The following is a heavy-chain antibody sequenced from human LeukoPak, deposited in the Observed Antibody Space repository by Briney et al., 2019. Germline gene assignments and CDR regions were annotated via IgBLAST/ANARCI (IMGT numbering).Heavy chain of an antibody. D-gene: IGHD2-2*01. V-gene: IGHV1-18*01. CDR1: GYTFTSYG. J-gene: IGHJ5*02. CDR3: ARDRAPFYCSSTSCRYRFDP. Sequence: ASVKVSCKASGYTFTSYGISWVRQAPGQGLEWMGWISAYNGNTNYAQKLQGRVTMTTDTSTSTAYMELSSLRSEDTAVYYCARDRAPFYCSSTSCRYRFDPWGQGTLVTVSS. CDR2: ISAYNGNT.